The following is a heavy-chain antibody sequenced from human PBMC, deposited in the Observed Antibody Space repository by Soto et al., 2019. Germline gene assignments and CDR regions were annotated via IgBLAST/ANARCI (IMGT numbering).Heavy chain of an antibody. CDR2: ITWHSDGM. V-gene: IGHV3-9*01. CDR1: GFNFNDHG. J-gene: IGHJ6*03. D-gene: IGHD3-10*01. Sequence: EVQLVESGGGLVQPGRSLRLSCIASGFNFNDHGMHWVRQAPGKGLEWVSGITWHSDGMGYADSVKGRFTSSRDNAKNSLYLQMNRLRVEDTALYYCAKEDSGFSGYMEVRGKGTTVTVSS. CDR3: AKEDSGFSGYMEV.